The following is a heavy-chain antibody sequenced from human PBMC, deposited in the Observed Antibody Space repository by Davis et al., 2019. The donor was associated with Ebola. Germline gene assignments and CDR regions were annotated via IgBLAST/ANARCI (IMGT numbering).Heavy chain of an antibody. CDR1: AFTVSSNH. Sequence: GGSLRLSCAASAFTVSSNHMSWVRQAPGKGLEWVPVIYDHSTAYADSVRGRFIISRDKSNNTLYLEMNSLRVDDTAVYYCATTQWLREFDNWGQGTLVTVSS. CDR2: IYDHST. J-gene: IGHJ4*02. D-gene: IGHD6-19*01. V-gene: IGHV3-53*05. CDR3: ATTQWLREFDN.